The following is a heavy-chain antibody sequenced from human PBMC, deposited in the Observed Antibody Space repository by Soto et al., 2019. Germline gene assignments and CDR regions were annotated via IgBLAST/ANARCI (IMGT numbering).Heavy chain of an antibody. J-gene: IGHJ4*02. Sequence: PETMSLTSPVAGRSISSICWTWIRQPPGKGLEWIGYVYNSGSTNYNPSLKSRVTISEDTSKSQFSLKVNSMTAADTAVYYCARYRREAVAGYTLDNWGQGILVTVSS. CDR1: GRSISSIC. V-gene: IGHV4-59*01. CDR2: VYNSGST. CDR3: ARYRREAVAGYTLDN. D-gene: IGHD6-13*01.